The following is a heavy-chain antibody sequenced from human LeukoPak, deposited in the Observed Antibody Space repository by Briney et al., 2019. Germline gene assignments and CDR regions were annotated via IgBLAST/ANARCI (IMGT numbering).Heavy chain of an antibody. CDR3: AKSGLNRFDY. CDR2: ISGGGGSST. V-gene: IGHV3-23*01. Sequence: GGSLRLSCAASGFTFNSFAMSWVRQAPGKGLEWVSNISGGGGSSTYYADSVKGRFTISRDNSKNTLYLQTNSLRAEDTALYYCAKSGLNRFDYWGQGTLVTVSS. J-gene: IGHJ4*02. CDR1: GFTFNSFA. D-gene: IGHD2-15*01.